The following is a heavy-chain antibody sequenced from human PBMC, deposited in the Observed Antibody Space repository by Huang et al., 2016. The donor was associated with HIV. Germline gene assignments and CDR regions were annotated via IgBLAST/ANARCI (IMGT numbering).Heavy chain of an antibody. V-gene: IGHV3-74*01. J-gene: IGHJ4*02. CDR2: INSDGGSS. CDR3: VRDPRIQSWLNYFDY. CDR1: GFTFSSYW. D-gene: IGHD3-22*01. Sequence: EVQLVESGGGLVQPGGSLRLSCAASGFTFSSYWMHWVRQAPGKGMVWVSRINSDGGSSGDADSVKGRFTISRDNAKNTRYLQMNSLRAEDTAVYYCVRDPRIQSWLNYFDYWGQGTLVSVSS.